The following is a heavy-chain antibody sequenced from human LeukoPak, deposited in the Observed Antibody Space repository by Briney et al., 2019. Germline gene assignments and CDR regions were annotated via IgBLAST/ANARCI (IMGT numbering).Heavy chain of an antibody. CDR1: GFTFSSYD. D-gene: IGHD2-15*01. V-gene: IGHV3-48*03. CDR2: ISNSGTTM. Sequence: GGSLRLSCAASGFTFSSYDMDWVRQAPGKGLEWVSYISNSGTTMNYADSVKGRFTISRDNAKNSLYLQMNSLRAEDTAVYYCTRGDTLIWGQGTMVAVSS. CDR3: TRGDTLI. J-gene: IGHJ3*02.